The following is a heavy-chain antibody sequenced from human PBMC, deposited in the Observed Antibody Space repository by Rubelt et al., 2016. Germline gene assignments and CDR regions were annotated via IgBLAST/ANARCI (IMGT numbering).Heavy chain of an antibody. Sequence: QVQLQESGPGLVKPSETLSLTCTVSGYSISSGYYWGWIRQPPGKGLEWIGSIYHSGSTYYNPSLKVRFTISVDTSKNQFSLKLSSVTAADTAVYYCARRVDTAMVTDYYYGMDVWGQGTTVTVSS. CDR3: ARRVDTAMVTDYYYGMDV. D-gene: IGHD5-18*01. V-gene: IGHV4-38-2*02. CDR1: GYSISSGYY. CDR2: IYHSGST. J-gene: IGHJ6*02.